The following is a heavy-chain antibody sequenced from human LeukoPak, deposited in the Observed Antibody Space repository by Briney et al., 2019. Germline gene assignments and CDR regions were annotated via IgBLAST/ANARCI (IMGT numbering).Heavy chain of an antibody. Sequence: GGSLRLSCAASGFTFSTYGMNWVRQAPGQGLEWVSYIGTSSSTIYYADSVKGRLTISRDNAKNSLYLQMNSLRDEDTAVYYCARHDYGGNSGDNWGQGTLVTVSS. CDR1: GFTFSTYG. CDR3: ARHDYGGNSGDN. J-gene: IGHJ4*02. V-gene: IGHV3-48*02. D-gene: IGHD4-23*01. CDR2: IGTSSSTI.